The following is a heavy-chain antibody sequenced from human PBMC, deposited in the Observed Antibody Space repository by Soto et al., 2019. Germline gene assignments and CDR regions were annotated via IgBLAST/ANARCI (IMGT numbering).Heavy chain of an antibody. V-gene: IGHV1-69*13. CDR2: IIPMFGTP. Sequence: SVNVSCKASGGAFTDYIFDWVRQAPGQGLEWMGGIIPMFGTPKYAQKFQHRVTISADVSTGTAYMELTRLRFDDTAVYYCAGGRDQPPVGLYFESWGEGTRVTVSS. CDR1: GGAFTDYI. CDR3: AGGRDQPPVGLYFES. J-gene: IGHJ4*02. D-gene: IGHD1-26*01.